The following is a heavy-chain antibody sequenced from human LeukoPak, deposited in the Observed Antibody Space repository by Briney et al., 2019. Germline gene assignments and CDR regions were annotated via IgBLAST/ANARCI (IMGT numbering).Heavy chain of an antibody. J-gene: IGHJ3*01. CDR3: ARSDYFHN. Sequence: GGSLRLSCEASGFSLSGSWMHWVRQAPGKGLMWVSQSKYDGSTKSYAASVRGRFTISRDNAKNTLYLHMDGLRAEDTAVYYCARSDYFHNWGQGTMVVVSA. V-gene: IGHV3-74*01. CDR1: GFSLSGSW. D-gene: IGHD3-10*01. CDR2: SKYDGSTK.